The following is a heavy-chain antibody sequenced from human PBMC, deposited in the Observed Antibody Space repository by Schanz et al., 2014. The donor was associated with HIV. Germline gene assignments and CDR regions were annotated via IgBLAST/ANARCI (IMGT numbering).Heavy chain of an antibody. J-gene: IGHJ6*02. V-gene: IGHV3-74*01. CDR3: ARGGYGGNPGTYYYYYGMDV. Sequence: EVQLVESGGGLVQPGGSLRLSCAASGFTFSSYWMHWVRQAPGKGLVWVSRINSDGSSTSYADSVKGRFTISRDNAKNTLYLQMNSLRAEDTAVYYCARGGYGGNPGTYYYYYGMDVWGQGTTVTVSS. D-gene: IGHD4-17*01. CDR1: GFTFSSYW. CDR2: INSDGSST.